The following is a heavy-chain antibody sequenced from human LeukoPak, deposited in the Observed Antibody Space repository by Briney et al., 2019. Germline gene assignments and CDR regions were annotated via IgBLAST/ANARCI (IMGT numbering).Heavy chain of an antibody. CDR2: ISAYNGDT. V-gene: IGHV1-18*01. CDR1: GYTXRNYG. Sequence: ASVKVSCKASGYTXRNYGITWVRQAPGQGLEWMGWISAYNGDTNYAQNLQGRVTMTTDTSTSTAYMELRSLRSDDTAVYYCARDPTNTSGYYAYFDYWGQGTLVTVSS. J-gene: IGHJ4*02. D-gene: IGHD5-12*01. CDR3: ARDPTNTSGYYAYFDY.